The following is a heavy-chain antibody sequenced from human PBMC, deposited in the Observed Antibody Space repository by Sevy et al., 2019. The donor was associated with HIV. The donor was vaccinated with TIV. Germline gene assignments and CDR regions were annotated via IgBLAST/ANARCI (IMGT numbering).Heavy chain of an antibody. V-gene: IGHV3-15*07. D-gene: IGHD6-13*01. Sequence: GGSLRLSCAASGFTFSTWMNWVRQAPGKGLEWVGRIKSITDGGTKDYAAPVKDRFTISREDSTNTLYLQMNSLKTEDTALYYCTADRASSWNFYYGLDVWGQGTTVTVSS. CDR3: TADRASSWNFYYGLDV. CDR2: IKSITDGGTK. J-gene: IGHJ6*02. CDR1: GFTFSTW.